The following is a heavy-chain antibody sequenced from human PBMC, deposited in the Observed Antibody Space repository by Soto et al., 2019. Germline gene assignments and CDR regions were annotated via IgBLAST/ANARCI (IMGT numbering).Heavy chain of an antibody. J-gene: IGHJ5*02. Sequence: GGSLRLSCVASGLTFTTYWMTWVRQAPGKGLEWVANIKQDGSEKYYVDSVKGRFTISRDDAENSLCLQMNNLRAEDTAVYYCTRNRAKFDTWRQGTPVTVSS. V-gene: IGHV3-7*01. CDR3: TRNRAKFDT. CDR1: GLTFTTYW. CDR2: IKQDGSEK. D-gene: IGHD1-26*01.